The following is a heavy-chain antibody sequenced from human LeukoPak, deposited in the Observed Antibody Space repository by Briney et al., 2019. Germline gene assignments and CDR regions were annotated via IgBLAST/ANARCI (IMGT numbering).Heavy chain of an antibody. J-gene: IGHJ4*02. V-gene: IGHV3-33*08. CDR1: GFTFSSYA. CDR3: ARDHSSSWLGY. D-gene: IGHD6-13*01. CDR2: IWYDGSNK. Sequence: GGSLRLSCAASGFTFSSYAMSWVRQAPGKGLEWVAVIWYDGSNKYYADSVKGRFTISRDNSKNTLYLQMNSLRAEDTAVYYCARDHSSSWLGYWGQGTLVTVSS.